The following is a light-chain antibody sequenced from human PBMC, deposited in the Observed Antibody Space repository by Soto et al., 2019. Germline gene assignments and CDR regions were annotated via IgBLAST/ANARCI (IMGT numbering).Light chain of an antibody. CDR1: QSVSSSH. Sequence: PGELETLSCRASQSVSSSHLAWYQHKPGQAPRLLIYDASNRATGVPDRFSGSGSGTDFSLTISRLEPEDFAVYHCQQYSSSPRTFGQGTRLEIK. J-gene: IGKJ5*01. CDR3: QQYSSSPRT. V-gene: IGKV3-20*01. CDR2: DAS.